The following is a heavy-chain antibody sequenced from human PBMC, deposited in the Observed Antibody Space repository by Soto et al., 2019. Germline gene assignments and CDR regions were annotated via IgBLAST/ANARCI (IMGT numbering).Heavy chain of an antibody. Sequence: GGSLRLSCAASGFTFSSYSMNWVRQAPGKGLEWVSYYVDSVKGRFTISRDNAKSSLFLQMNSLRAEDTAVYYCATGAYYYYYGMDVWGHGTTVTVSS. V-gene: IGHV3-48*04. CDR3: ATGAYYYYYGMDV. J-gene: IGHJ6*02. CDR1: GFTFSSYS.